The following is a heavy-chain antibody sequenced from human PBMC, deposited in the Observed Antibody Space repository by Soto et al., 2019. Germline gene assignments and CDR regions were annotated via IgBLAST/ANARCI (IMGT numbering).Heavy chain of an antibody. CDR2: LSFDGITK. V-gene: IGHV3-30*18. CDR1: GFSFSSFG. CDR3: AKDGAWELLPAYGMDA. Sequence: QVQLVESGGGEVQPGRSLRLSCAASGFSFSSFGMHWVRQAPGKGLEWVAGLSFDGITKHYTDSVKGQFTISRDNSKNTMYLQMNSLRPEDTAIYYCAKDGAWELLPAYGMDAWGHGTTVTVSS. J-gene: IGHJ6*01. D-gene: IGHD1-26*01.